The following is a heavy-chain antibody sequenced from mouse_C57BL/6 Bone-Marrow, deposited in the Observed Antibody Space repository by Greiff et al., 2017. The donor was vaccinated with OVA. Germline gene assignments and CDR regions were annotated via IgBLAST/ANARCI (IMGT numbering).Heavy chain of an antibody. Sequence: QVQLKQPGAELVKPGASVKLSCKASGYTFTSYWMQWVKQRPGQGLEWIGEIDPSDSYTNYNQKFKGKATLTVDTSSSTAYMQLSSLTSEDSAVYYCARKGGTTWGQGTSVTVSS. CDR3: ARKGGTT. V-gene: IGHV1-50*01. CDR2: IDPSDSYT. J-gene: IGHJ4*01. CDR1: GYTFTSYW. D-gene: IGHD2-13*01.